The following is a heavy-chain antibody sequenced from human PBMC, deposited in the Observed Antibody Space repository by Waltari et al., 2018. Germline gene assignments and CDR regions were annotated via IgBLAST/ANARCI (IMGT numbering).Heavy chain of an antibody. D-gene: IGHD6-6*01. V-gene: IGHV3-21*01. CDR2: ISSISSYI. Sequence: EVQLVESGGGLVKPGGSLRLSCAASGFTFSSYSMNWVRQAPGKGLEWVSSISSISSYIYYAESGKGRFTISRDNAKNSLYLQMNSLRAEDTAVYYCARREQLVRYYYYYMDVWGKGTTVTVSS. CDR1: GFTFSSYS. CDR3: ARREQLVRYYYYYMDV. J-gene: IGHJ6*03.